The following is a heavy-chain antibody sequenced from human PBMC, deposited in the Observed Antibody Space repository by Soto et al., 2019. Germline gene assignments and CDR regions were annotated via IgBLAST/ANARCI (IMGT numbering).Heavy chain of an antibody. CDR3: TRGGDPYKTGH. J-gene: IGHJ4*02. CDR1: GGSVSSGSYY. CDR2: MHHSGST. Sequence: PSETLSLTCTVSGGSVSSGSYYWSWIRQPPGKGLEWIAYMHHSGSTNYNPSLKSRVTVSIDTSKSQVSLRLSSVNTADTAIYYCTRGGDPYKTGHWGQGTLVTVSS. V-gene: IGHV4-61*01. D-gene: IGHD2-21*01.